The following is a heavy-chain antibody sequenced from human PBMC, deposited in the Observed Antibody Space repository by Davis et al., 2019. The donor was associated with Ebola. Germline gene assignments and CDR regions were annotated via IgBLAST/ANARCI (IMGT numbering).Heavy chain of an antibody. D-gene: IGHD6-6*01. CDR2: IYYSGST. Sequence: SETLSLTCNVSGASISSGYFSWSWVRQPAGKGLEWIGHIYYSGSTNYNPSLKSRVTISVDTSTNQFSRKLRSVTAADTAVYFCARLSGLFSSSSGALYFDLWGRGTLVSVSS. CDR3: ARLSGLFSSSSGALYFDL. CDR1: GASISSGYFS. V-gene: IGHV4-61*10. J-gene: IGHJ2*01.